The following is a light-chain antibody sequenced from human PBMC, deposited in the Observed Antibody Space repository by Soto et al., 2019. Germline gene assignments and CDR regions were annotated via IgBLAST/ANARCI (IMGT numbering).Light chain of an antibody. V-gene: IGLV1-40*01. CDR2: GNT. Sequence: QSVLTQPHSVSGAPGQRVTISFTGSSSNIGAGYDVHWYQQLPGRAPKLLIYGNTNRPSGVPDRCSGSKSGTSASLAITGLQAEDEADYYCLSFDSSLSVVVGGGTKLTVL. J-gene: IGLJ2*01. CDR1: SSNIGAGYD. CDR3: LSFDSSLSVV.